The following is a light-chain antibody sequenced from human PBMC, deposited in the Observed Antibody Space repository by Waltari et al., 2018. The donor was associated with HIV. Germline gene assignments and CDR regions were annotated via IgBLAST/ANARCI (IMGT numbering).Light chain of an antibody. CDR2: EVS. CDR3: SSYTSSSTSYV. CDR1: SSDVGAYNY. Sequence: QSALTPPASVSGSPGQSITTSCTGTSSDVGAYNYVAWYQQHPGKAPKLMIYEVSNRPSGVSNRFSGSKSGNTASLTISGLQAEDEADYYCSSYTSSSTSYVFGTGTKVTVL. J-gene: IGLJ1*01. V-gene: IGLV2-14*01.